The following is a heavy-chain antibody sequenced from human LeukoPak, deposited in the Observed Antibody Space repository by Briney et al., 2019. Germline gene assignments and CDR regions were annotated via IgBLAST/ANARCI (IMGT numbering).Heavy chain of an antibody. V-gene: IGHV1-18*01. CDR2: ISANNGDT. D-gene: IGHD4-11*01. CDR1: GYTFTSHG. Sequence: ASVKVSCKTSGYTFTSHGISWVRQAPGQGLEWMGWISANNGDTKYAQRMQDRLTMTTDTSTSTAYMELRSLSSDDTAIYYCARDWPTVIADYRGQGTLVTVSS. J-gene: IGHJ4*02. CDR3: ARDWPTVIADY.